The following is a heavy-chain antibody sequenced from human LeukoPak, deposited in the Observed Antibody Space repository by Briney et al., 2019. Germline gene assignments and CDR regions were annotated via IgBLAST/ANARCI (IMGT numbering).Heavy chain of an antibody. D-gene: IGHD3-16*01. CDR1: GFTFSSYG. CDR2: ISYDGSNK. CDR3: AKDGAGFFDY. V-gene: IGHV3-30*18. J-gene: IGHJ4*02. Sequence: GRSLRLSCAASGFTFSSYGMHWVRQAPGKGLEWVAVISYDGSNKYYADSVKGRFTISRDNSKNTLYLKMDSLRAEDTAVYYCAKDGAGFFDYWGQGTLVTVSS.